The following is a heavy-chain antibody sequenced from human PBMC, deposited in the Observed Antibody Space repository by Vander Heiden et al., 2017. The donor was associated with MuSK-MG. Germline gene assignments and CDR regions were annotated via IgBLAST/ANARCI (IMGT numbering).Heavy chain of an antibody. J-gene: IGHJ4*02. CDR3: ARGSLRDSYGQILLDY. CDR2: IYYSGST. CDR1: GGSISSSSYY. D-gene: IGHD5-18*01. V-gene: IGHV4-39*07. Sequence: QLQLQESGPGLVKPSETLSLTCTVSGGSISSSSYYWGWIRQPPGKGLEWIGSIYYSGSTYYNPSLKSRVTISVDTSKNQFSLKLSSVTAADTAVYYCARGSLRDSYGQILLDYWGQGTLVTVSS.